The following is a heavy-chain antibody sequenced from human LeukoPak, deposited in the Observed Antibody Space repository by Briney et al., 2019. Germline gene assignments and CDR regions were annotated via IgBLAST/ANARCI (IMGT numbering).Heavy chain of an antibody. D-gene: IGHD3-3*01. CDR2: IKQDGSEK. CDR3: ARDLGPLRFLEGSPMDV. J-gene: IGHJ6*03. Sequence: GGSLRLSCAASGFTFSSYWMSWVRQAPGKGLEWVANIKQDGSEKYYVDSVKGRFTISRDNAKNSLYLQMNSLRAEDTAVYYCARDLGPLRFLEGSPMDVWGKGTTVTVSS. CDR1: GFTFSSYW. V-gene: IGHV3-7*01.